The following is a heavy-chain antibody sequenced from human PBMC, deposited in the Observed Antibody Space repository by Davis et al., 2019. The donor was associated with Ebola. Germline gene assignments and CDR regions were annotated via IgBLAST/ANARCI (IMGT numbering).Heavy chain of an antibody. V-gene: IGHV3-23*01. CDR1: EFTFSSYA. CDR3: AREVTMVRGMDV. CDR2: ITSSGGLT. Sequence: GESLKISCAASEFTFSSYAMSWVRQSPGKGLEWVSAITSSGGLTGYADSVKGRFTISRDNSKNTLYLQMNSLRAEDTAVYYCAREVTMVRGMDVWGQGTTVTVSS. D-gene: IGHD3-10*01. J-gene: IGHJ6*02.